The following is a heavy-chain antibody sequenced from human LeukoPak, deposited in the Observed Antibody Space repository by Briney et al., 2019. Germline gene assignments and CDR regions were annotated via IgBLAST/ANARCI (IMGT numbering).Heavy chain of an antibody. Sequence: GGSLRLSCAASGFTFSSYSMNWVRQAPGKGLEWGSSISSSSSYIYYADSVKGRFTISRDNAKNSLYLQMNSLRAEDTAVYYCAELGITMIGGVWGKGTTVTISS. CDR2: ISSSSSYI. CDR3: AELGITMIGGV. CDR1: GFTFSSYS. J-gene: IGHJ6*04. V-gene: IGHV3-21*01. D-gene: IGHD3-10*02.